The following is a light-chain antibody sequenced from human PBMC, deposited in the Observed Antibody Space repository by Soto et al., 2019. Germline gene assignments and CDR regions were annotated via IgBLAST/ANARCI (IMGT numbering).Light chain of an antibody. CDR1: QSVTNNY. Sequence: ENVLTQSPGSLSLSPGERATLSCRASQSVTNNYLAWYQQKPGQAPRLLIYGVSSRATGIPDRFSGTGSGTDFTLTISRLEPEDFAVYYCQQYGSSPGLFTFGPGTKVDIK. V-gene: IGKV3-20*01. CDR2: GVS. CDR3: QQYGSSPGLFT. J-gene: IGKJ3*01.